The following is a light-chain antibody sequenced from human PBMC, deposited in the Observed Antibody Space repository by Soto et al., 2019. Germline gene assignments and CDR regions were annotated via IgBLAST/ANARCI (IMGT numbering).Light chain of an antibody. CDR3: SSYTSSRTSVV. V-gene: IGLV2-14*01. Sequence: QAALTQPASVSGSPGQSITISCTGTSSDVGGYNSVSWYQQHPGKAPKLMIYDVSNRPSGVSDRFSGSKSGNTASLTISGLQAEDEADYYCSSYTSSRTSVVFGGGTKLTVL. CDR2: DVS. J-gene: IGLJ2*01. CDR1: SSDVGGYNS.